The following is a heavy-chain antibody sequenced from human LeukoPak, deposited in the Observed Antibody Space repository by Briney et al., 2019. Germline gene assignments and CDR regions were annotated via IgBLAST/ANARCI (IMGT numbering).Heavy chain of an antibody. J-gene: IGHJ4*02. D-gene: IGHD6-19*01. CDR3: ARGRLGGWYDW. CDR1: GGSFSGYY. Sequence: PSETLSLTCAVYGGSFSGYYWSWIRQPPGKGLEWIGEINHSGSTNYNPSLKSRVTITVDTSKNQFSLKLSSVTAADTAVYYCARGRLGGWYDWWGQGTLVTVSS. V-gene: IGHV4-34*01. CDR2: INHSGST.